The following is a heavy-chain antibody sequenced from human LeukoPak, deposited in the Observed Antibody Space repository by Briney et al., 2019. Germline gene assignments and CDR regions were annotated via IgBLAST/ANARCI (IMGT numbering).Heavy chain of an antibody. V-gene: IGHV4-4*02. CDR3: AREGGFYRPLDY. D-gene: IGHD3-3*01. J-gene: IGHJ4*02. CDR2: VHLDGRT. Sequence: SETLSFTCGVSGGSVTSTNWWTWVRQPPGKGLEWIGEVHLDGRTNYNPSLKSRLTMSVDLSENHVSLKLTSVTAADTAVYYCAREGGFYRPLDYSGQGTLVTVSS. CDR1: GGSVTSTNW.